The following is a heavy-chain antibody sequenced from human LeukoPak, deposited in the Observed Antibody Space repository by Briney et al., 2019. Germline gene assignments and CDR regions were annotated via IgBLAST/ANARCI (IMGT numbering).Heavy chain of an antibody. D-gene: IGHD4-17*01. V-gene: IGHV3-7*01. J-gene: IGHJ4*02. Sequence: GGSLRLSCAASGFTFSSYWMSWVRQAPGKGLEWVANINQDGSETYYVDSVKGRFTISRDNAKNSLYLQMNSLRAEDAAVYYCASSVTTTGFDYWGQGTLVTVSS. CDR2: INQDGSET. CDR1: GFTFSSYW. CDR3: ASSVTTTGFDY.